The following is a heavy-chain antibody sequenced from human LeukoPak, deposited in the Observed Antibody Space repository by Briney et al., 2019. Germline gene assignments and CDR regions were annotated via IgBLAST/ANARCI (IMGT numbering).Heavy chain of an antibody. CDR2: INSDGSST. D-gene: IGHD6-6*01. V-gene: IGHV3-74*01. CDR3: ARESKSSSSLGY. Sequence: GGSLRLSXAASGFTFSSYWMHWVCQAPGKGLVWVSRINSDGSSTSYADSVKGRFTISRDNAKNTLYLQMNSLRAEDTAVYYCARESKSSSSLGYWGQGTLVTVSS. J-gene: IGHJ4*02. CDR1: GFTFSSYW.